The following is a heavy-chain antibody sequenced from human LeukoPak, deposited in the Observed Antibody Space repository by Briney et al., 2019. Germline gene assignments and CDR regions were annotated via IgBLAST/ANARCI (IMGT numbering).Heavy chain of an antibody. CDR1: GFTFSSYE. V-gene: IGHV3-48*03. Sequence: GGSLRLSCAASGFTFSSYEMNWVRQAPGKGLEWVSYISSSGSTIYYADSVKGRFTISRDNAKNSLYLQMNSLRAEDTAVYYCAILLWFGELVRQYYWGRGPRATVSS. J-gene: IGHJ4*02. CDR3: AILLWFGELVRQYY. CDR2: ISSSGSTI. D-gene: IGHD3-10*01.